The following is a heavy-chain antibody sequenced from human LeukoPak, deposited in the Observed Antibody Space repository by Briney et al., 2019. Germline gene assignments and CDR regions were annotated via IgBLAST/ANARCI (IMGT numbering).Heavy chain of an antibody. CDR3: ARGEVSRGGDAFDI. CDR1: GFTFSSYS. V-gene: IGHV3-21*01. CDR2: ISSSSSYI. J-gene: IGHJ3*02. D-gene: IGHD1-26*01. Sequence: PGGSLRLSCAASGFTFSSYSMNWVRQAPGKGLEWVSSISSSSSYIYYADSVKGRFTISRDNAKNSLYLQMNSLRAEDTAVYYCARGEVSRGGDAFDIWGQGTMVTVSS.